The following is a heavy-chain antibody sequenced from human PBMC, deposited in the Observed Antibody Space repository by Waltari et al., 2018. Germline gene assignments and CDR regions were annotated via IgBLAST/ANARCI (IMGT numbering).Heavy chain of an antibody. J-gene: IGHJ5*02. D-gene: IGHD3-9*01. Sequence: EVQLVQSGAEVKKPGESLRISCQASGYKFTAFCIFCVRWVPGKGLEWMGKIDPADSYTFYSPSFQGHVTISADKSINTAYLQWSSLKASDTAIYFCARRISRYNRNTAPYTWIDPWGQGTLVTVSS. CDR1: GYKFTAFC. CDR3: ARRISRYNRNTAPYTWIDP. CDR2: IDPADSYT. V-gene: IGHV5-10-1*03.